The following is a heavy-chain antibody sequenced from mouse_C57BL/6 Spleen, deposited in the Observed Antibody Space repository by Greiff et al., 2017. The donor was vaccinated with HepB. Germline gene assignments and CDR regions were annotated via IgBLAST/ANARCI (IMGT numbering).Heavy chain of an antibody. CDR3: ARRHYGSSYFDY. Sequence: QVQLQQPGAELVKPGASVKLSCKASGYTFTSYWMHWVKQSPGQGLEWIGMIHPNSGSTNYNEKFKSKATLTVDKSSSTAYMQLSSLTSEDSAVYYCARRHYGSSYFDYWGQGTTLTVSS. V-gene: IGHV1-64*01. D-gene: IGHD1-1*01. J-gene: IGHJ2*01. CDR1: GYTFTSYW. CDR2: IHPNSGST.